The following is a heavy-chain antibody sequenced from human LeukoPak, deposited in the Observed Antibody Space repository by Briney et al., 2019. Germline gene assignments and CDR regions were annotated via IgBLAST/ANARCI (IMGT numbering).Heavy chain of an antibody. CDR2: IYYSGST. CDR3: ARANIYCSGGSCYSVGGYNWLDP. Sequence: SETLSLTCIVSGGSISSSSYYWGWIRQPPGKGLEWIGSIYYSGSTYYNPSLKSRVTISVDTSKNQFSLKLSSVTAADTAVYYCARANIYCSGGSCYSVGGYNWLDPWGQGTLVTVSS. J-gene: IGHJ5*02. CDR1: GGSISSSSYY. D-gene: IGHD2-15*01. V-gene: IGHV4-39*01.